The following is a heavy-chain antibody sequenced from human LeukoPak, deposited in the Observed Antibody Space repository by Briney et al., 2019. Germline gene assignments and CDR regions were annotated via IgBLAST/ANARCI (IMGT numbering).Heavy chain of an antibody. CDR1: GFTFSSYA. Sequence: PGGSLRLSCTASGFTFSSYAMSWVRQAPGKGLEWVSAISGSGGSTYYADSVKGRFTISRDNSKNTLYLQMNSLRAEDTAVYYCAKGSHRSNYYDSSGLGYWGQGTLVTVSS. CDR2: ISGSGGST. CDR3: AKGSHRSNYYDSSGLGY. D-gene: IGHD3-22*01. V-gene: IGHV3-23*01. J-gene: IGHJ4*02.